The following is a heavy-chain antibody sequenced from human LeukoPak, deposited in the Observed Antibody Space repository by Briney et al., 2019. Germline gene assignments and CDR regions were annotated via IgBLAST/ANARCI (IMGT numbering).Heavy chain of an antibody. Sequence: GGSLRLSCAASGFTFSDYYMSWIRQAPGKGLEWVSYISSSGSTIYYADSVKGRFTISRDNAKNSLYLQMNSLRADDTAIYYCAKSTWFDYFDYWGQGTLVTVSS. CDR1: GFTFSDYY. J-gene: IGHJ4*02. V-gene: IGHV3-11*01. D-gene: IGHD3-9*01. CDR3: AKSTWFDYFDY. CDR2: ISSSGSTI.